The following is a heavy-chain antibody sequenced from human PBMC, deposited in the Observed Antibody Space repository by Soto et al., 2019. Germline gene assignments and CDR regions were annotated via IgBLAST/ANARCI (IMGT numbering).Heavy chain of an antibody. CDR2: IYYSGST. D-gene: IGHD2-21*02. CDR3: ARSFEGDSKGIDY. J-gene: IGHJ4*02. CDR1: GDSVSSDSYY. V-gene: IGHV4-61*01. Sequence: PSETLSLTCTVSGDSVSSDSYYWSWIRQPPGKGLEWIGYIYYSGSTNYNPSLKSRVTISVDSSKNQFSLRLSSVTTTDTAVYYCARSFEGDSKGIDYWGQGTLVTVSS.